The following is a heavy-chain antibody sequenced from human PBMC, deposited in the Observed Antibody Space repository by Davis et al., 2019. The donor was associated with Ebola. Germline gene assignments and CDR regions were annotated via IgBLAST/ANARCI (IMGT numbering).Heavy chain of an antibody. CDR2: IYYSGST. Sequence: SETLSLTCNISGGSIRSRSYYWSWIRQPPGKGLEWIGYIYYSGSTNYNPSLKSRVTISVDTSKNQFSLKLSSVTAADTAVYYCARDPGIGGSPFDYWGQGTLVTVSS. J-gene: IGHJ4*02. V-gene: IGHV4-61*01. D-gene: IGHD2-21*01. CDR1: GGSIRSRSYY. CDR3: ARDPGIGGSPFDY.